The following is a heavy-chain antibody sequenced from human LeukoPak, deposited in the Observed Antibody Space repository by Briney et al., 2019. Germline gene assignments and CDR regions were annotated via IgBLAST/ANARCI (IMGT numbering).Heavy chain of an antibody. CDR2: IYDSGST. V-gene: IGHV4-39*01. Sequence: PSETLSLSCTVSGGSISSSSNYWGWIRQPPGKGLEWIGSIYDSGSTYYNPSLKSRVTISVDTSKNQFSLKVTSVTAADTAVYYCARHLYDFWSGYYQPRHFDYWGQGTLVTVSS. CDR1: GGSISSSSNY. J-gene: IGHJ4*02. CDR3: ARHLYDFWSGYYQPRHFDY. D-gene: IGHD3-3*01.